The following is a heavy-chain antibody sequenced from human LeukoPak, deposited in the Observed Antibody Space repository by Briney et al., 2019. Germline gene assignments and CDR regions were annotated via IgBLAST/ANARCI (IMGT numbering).Heavy chain of an antibody. J-gene: IGHJ4*02. Sequence: PGESLRLSCAASGFNFSEHYMDWVRQAPGKGLEWVGRIRNKANSYTTDYAASVKGRFTISRDDSKTSLYLQMNSMKTEDTAVYYCARRVFGGNCYYDYWGQGALVTVSS. D-gene: IGHD4-23*01. V-gene: IGHV3-72*01. CDR1: GFNFSEHY. CDR2: IRNKANSYTT. CDR3: ARRVFGGNCYYDY.